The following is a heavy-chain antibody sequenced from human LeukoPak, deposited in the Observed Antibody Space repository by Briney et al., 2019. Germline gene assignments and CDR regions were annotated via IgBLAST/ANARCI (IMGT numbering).Heavy chain of an antibody. J-gene: IGHJ4*02. Sequence: SETLSLTCTVSGYSISNGYYWGWIRQPPGKGLEWIGNIYHSGITYYTPSLKSRVTISVDTSKNQFYMKLRSVTAADTAVYYCARAVGSFDWLPLFDFWGQGALVTVSS. V-gene: IGHV4-38-2*02. CDR3: ARAVGSFDWLPLFDF. CDR2: IYHSGIT. CDR1: GYSISNGYY. D-gene: IGHD3-9*01.